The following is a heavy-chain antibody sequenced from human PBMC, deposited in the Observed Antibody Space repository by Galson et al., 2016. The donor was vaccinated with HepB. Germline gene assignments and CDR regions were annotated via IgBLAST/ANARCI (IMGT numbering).Heavy chain of an antibody. V-gene: IGHV3-13*01. J-gene: IGHJ6*04. D-gene: IGHD2-15*01. CDR1: GLTFSRCD. CDR3: ARGKFDCSGGTCHYYGMDV. Sequence: SLRLSCAASGLTFSRCDMHWVRQATGKGPEWVSAIGTAGDTYYPGSVRGRFTISRENSKNSLYLQMNSLTAGDTAVYYCARGKFDCSGGTCHYYGMDVWGKGTTVTVSS. CDR2: IGTAGDT.